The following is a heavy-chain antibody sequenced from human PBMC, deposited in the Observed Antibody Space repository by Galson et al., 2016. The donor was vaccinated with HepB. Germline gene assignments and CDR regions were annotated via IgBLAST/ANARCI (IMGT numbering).Heavy chain of an antibody. J-gene: IGHJ4*02. Sequence: QSGAEVKKPGESLKISCKGSGYKFTNYWIAWVRQMPGKGLEWMGIIYCGDSDTRYSPSFQGQVTISVDKSINTAYLQWSSLKTSDTGMYYCARGMTEGSDYWGQGTLVSVSS. CDR3: ARGMTEGSDY. D-gene: IGHD3-10*01. V-gene: IGHV5-51*01. CDR2: IYCGDSDT. CDR1: GYKFTNYW.